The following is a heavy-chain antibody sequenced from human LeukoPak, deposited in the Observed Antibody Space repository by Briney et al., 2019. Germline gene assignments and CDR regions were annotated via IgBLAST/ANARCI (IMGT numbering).Heavy chain of an antibody. V-gene: IGHV4-30-4*08. Sequence: PSQTLSLTCTVSGGSISSGGYYWSWIRQPPGKGLEWIGYIYYSGSTYYNPSLKSRVTISVDTSKNQFSLKLSSVTAADTAVYYCARMYSSSWYCDYWGQGTLVTVSS. CDR3: ARMYSSSWYCDY. CDR2: IYYSGST. D-gene: IGHD6-13*01. CDR1: GGSISSGGYY. J-gene: IGHJ4*02.